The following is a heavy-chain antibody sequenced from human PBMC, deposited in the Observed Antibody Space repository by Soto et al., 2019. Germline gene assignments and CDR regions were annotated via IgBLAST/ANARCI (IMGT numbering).Heavy chain of an antibody. D-gene: IGHD4-17*01. V-gene: IGHV3-30*04. J-gene: IGHJ5*02. Sequence: PGESLKISCAASGFTFRTFAMEWVRQAPGKGLEWVAVISYDGTTKFYADSVKGRFTISRDNSKNTLYLQMNSLRVEDTAIYYCARDPSSTVITSTHFDPWGQGTLVTVSS. CDR1: GFTFRTFA. CDR3: ARDPSSTVITSTHFDP. CDR2: ISYDGTTK.